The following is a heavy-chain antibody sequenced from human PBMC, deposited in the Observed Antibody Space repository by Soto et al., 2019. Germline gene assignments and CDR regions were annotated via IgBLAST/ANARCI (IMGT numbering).Heavy chain of an antibody. CDR1: GGTFSSYA. CDR2: IIPIFGTA. J-gene: IGHJ6*02. CDR3: AREYCSGGSCYSHYYYGMDV. D-gene: IGHD2-15*01. V-gene: IGHV1-69*05. Sequence: SVKVSCKASGGTFSSYAISWVRQAPGQGLEWMGGIIPIFGTANYAQKLQGRVTMTTDTSTSTAYMELRSLRSDDTAVYYCAREYCSGGSCYSHYYYGMDVWGQGTTVTVSS.